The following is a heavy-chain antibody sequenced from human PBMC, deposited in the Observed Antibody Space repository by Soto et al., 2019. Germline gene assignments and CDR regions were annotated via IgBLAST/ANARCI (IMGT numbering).Heavy chain of an antibody. D-gene: IGHD2-15*01. CDR1: GFTFSTYD. CDR3: VRGDGATHCSSGSCYEY. Sequence: EVQLVESGGGLVQPGGSLRLSCAASGFTFSTYDMHWVRQVTGKGLEWVSGIGVAGDTYYPGSVKGRFTISRENAKNSLYLQMSSLRVEDTAVYYCVRGDGATHCSSGSCYEYWGQGTLVTVSS. J-gene: IGHJ4*02. V-gene: IGHV3-13*01. CDR2: IGVAGDT.